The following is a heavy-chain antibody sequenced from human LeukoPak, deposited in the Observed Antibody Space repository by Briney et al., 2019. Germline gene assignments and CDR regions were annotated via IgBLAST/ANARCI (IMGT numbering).Heavy chain of an antibody. CDR1: GFTFSSNY. Sequence: GWSLILSCAASGFTFSSNYMRWVRQAPGKGLEWVSVIYTGGSTDYADSVKGRFTISRDNSKNTLYLQMNSLRADDTAVYYCATAVKGRAFDIWGQGTMVTVSS. D-gene: IGHD3-22*01. CDR2: IYTGGST. J-gene: IGHJ3*02. CDR3: ATAVKGRAFDI. V-gene: IGHV3-53*01.